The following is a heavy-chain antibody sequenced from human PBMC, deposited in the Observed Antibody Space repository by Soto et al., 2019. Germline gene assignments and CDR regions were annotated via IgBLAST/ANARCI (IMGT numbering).Heavy chain of an antibody. D-gene: IGHD2-21*02. J-gene: IGHJ4*02. CDR2: IIPIFGTA. CDR3: ATVVTAIFTNPYFDY. V-gene: IGHV1-69*12. Sequence: QVQLVQSGAEVKKPGSSVKVSCKASGGTFSSYAISWVRQAPGQGLEWMGGIIPIFGTANYAQKFQGRVTSTADEPTSTAYMELSSLGSEDTAVYYCATVVTAIFTNPYFDYWGQGTLVTVSS. CDR1: GGTFSSYA.